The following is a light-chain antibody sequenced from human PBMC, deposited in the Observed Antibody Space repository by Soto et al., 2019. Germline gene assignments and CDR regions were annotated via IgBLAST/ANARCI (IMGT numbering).Light chain of an antibody. CDR3: KQGLQTPFT. V-gene: IGKV2-28*01. CDR2: VGS. J-gene: IGKJ3*01. CDR1: RSLLSSNGYNY. Sequence: DVVMTQSPLSLPVTPGEPASISCRASRSLLSSNGYNYLNWYLQKPGQTYQLLIYVGSNRASGVPDRFSGSGSRTDFTLKISRVEAEDVGAYYCKQGLQTPFTFGPGTKVDIK.